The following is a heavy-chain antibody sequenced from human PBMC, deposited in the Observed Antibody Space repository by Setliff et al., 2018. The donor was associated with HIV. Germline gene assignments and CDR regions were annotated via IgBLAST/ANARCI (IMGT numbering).Heavy chain of an antibody. CDR3: ARLSPPDDYGDLGGVDY. V-gene: IGHV3-48*03. Sequence: PGGSLRLSCEASGFTVSSSYMAWVRQAPGKGLEWVAYISSSDSTIYYADSVKGRFTIYRDNAKNSLFLQMNGLRAEDTGFYYCARLSPPDDYGDLGGVDYWGQGTLVTVSS. J-gene: IGHJ4*02. CDR2: ISSSDSTI. D-gene: IGHD4-17*01. CDR1: GFTVSSSY.